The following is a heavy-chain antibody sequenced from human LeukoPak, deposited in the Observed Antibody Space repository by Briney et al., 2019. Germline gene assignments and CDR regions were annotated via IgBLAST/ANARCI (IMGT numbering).Heavy chain of an antibody. Sequence: SETLSLTCTVAGGSISSGSYYWSWIRQPPGKGLEWIGYIYYSGSTYYNPSLKSRVTISVDTSKNQFSLKLSSVTAADTAVYYCARGWGYSYGHGFDYWGQGTLVTVSS. CDR3: ARGWGYSYGHGFDY. D-gene: IGHD5-18*01. V-gene: IGHV4-61*01. J-gene: IGHJ4*02. CDR2: IYYSGST. CDR1: GGSISSGSYY.